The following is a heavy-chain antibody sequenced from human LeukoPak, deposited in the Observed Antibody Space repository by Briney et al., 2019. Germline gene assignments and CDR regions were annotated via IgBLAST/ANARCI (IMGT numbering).Heavy chain of an antibody. CDR2: IYYSGST. V-gene: IGHV4-59*01. J-gene: IGHJ1*01. CDR3: ARHHDSSGDAFQH. Sequence: SETLSLTCTVSGGSISSYYWSWIRQPPGKGLEWIGYIYYSGSTNYNPSLKSRVTISVDTSKNQFSLKLSSVTAADTAMYYCARHHDSSGDAFQHWGQGTPVTVSS. CDR1: GGSISSYY. D-gene: IGHD3-22*01.